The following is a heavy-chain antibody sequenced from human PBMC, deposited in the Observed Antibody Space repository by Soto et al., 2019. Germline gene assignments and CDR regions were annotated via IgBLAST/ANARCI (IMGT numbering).Heavy chain of an antibody. V-gene: IGHV3-66*01. CDR2: IYSGGST. D-gene: IGHD6-13*01. CDR3: ARDLRYSSFYGMDV. J-gene: IGHJ6*02. CDR1: GFTVSSNY. Sequence: GGSLRLSCAASGFTVSSNYMSWVRQAPGKGLEWVSVIYSGGSTYYADSVKGRFTISRDNSKNTLYLQMNSLRAEDTAVYYCARDLRYSSFYGMDVWGQGTTVTVSS.